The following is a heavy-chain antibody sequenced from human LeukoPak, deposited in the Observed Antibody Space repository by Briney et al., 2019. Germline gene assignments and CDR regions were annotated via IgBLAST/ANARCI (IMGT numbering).Heavy chain of an antibody. CDR3: ARGHYGLDV. CDR1: GCTFSGHY. Sequence: SGGSLRLSCAAFGCTFSGHYMSWIRQAPGKGLEWVSYISTSSSHTDYADSVKGRFTISRDDAKDSLFLQMNSLRAEDTAVYYCARGHYGLDVWGQGTTVTVSS. V-gene: IGHV3-11*05. CDR2: ISTSSSHT. J-gene: IGHJ6*02.